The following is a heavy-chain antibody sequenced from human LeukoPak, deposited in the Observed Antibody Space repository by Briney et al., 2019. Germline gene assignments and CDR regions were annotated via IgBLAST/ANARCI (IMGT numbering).Heavy chain of an antibody. CDR1: GFTFSSYA. J-gene: IGHJ3*02. CDR3: ARAPSYLHDAFDI. Sequence: PGGSLRLSCAASGFTFSSYAMHWGRQAPGKGLEWVAVISYDGSNKYYADSVKGRFTISRDNSKNTLYLQMNSLRAEDTAVYYCARAPSYLHDAFDIWGQGTMVTVSS. CDR2: ISYDGSNK. V-gene: IGHV3-30*04. D-gene: IGHD2-2*01.